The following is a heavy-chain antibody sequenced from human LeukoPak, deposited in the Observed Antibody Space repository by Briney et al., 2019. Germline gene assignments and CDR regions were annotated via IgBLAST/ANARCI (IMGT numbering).Heavy chain of an antibody. CDR1: GGTFSSYA. Sequence: GASAKVSCKASGGTFSSYAISWVRQAPGQGLEWMGGIIPIFGTANYAQKFQGRGTITADESTSTAYMELSSLRSEDTAVCYCARDVVPAAIVNWFDPWGQGTLVTVSS. CDR3: ARDVVPAAIVNWFDP. D-gene: IGHD2-2*01. CDR2: IIPIFGTA. J-gene: IGHJ5*02. V-gene: IGHV1-69*13.